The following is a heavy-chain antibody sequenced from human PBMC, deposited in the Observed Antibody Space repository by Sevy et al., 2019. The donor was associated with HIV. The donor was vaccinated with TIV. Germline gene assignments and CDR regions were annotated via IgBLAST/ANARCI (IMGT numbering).Heavy chain of an antibody. CDR1: GFSFSSHW. Sequence: EGSLRLSCAASGFSFSSHWMSWVHQAPGKELEWVANINPDGSAKYYVDSVKGRFTISRDNAKKSLSLQMNSLRAEDTAMYYCVSDTGGIGMDVWGQGTTVTVSS. CDR3: VSDTGGIGMDV. J-gene: IGHJ6*02. D-gene: IGHD6-13*01. V-gene: IGHV3-7*01. CDR2: INPDGSAK.